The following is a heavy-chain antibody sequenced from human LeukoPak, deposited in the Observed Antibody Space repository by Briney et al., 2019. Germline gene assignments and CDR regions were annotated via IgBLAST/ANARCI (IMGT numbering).Heavy chain of an antibody. J-gene: IGHJ6*03. CDR1: GWTLTELP. V-gene: IGHV1-24*01. CDR3: TPDYNLRRPMDV. CDR2: FDPEDGET. Sequence: VKVSCQVSGWTLTELPMHWVRQPAGKGGEWMGGFDPEDGETIYAQKFHGRVTMNDDTSTDTAYMELSSLRSEDTAVYYCTPDYNLRRPMDVWGKGTTVTVSS. D-gene: IGHD5-24*01.